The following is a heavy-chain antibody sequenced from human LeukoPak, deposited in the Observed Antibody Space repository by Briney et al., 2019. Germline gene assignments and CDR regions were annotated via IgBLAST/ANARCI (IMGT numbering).Heavy chain of an antibody. CDR3: AKDSVPYYYGSGSYPDY. D-gene: IGHD3-10*01. CDR2: IYSGGST. CDR1: GFTVSSNY. Sequence: GGSLRLSCAASGFTVSSNYMSWVRQAPGKGLEWVSVIYSGGSTYYADSVKGRFTISRDNSKNTLYLQMNSLTAEDTAVYYCAKDSVPYYYGSGSYPDYWGQGTLVTVSS. J-gene: IGHJ4*02. V-gene: IGHV3-53*01.